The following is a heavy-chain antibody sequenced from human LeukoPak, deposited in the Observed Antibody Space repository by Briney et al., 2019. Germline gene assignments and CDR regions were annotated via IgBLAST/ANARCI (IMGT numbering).Heavy chain of an antibody. CDR1: GYTFTGYY. CDR3: AREGRYCSGGSCYSFAFDI. V-gene: IGHV1-2*06. Sequence: ASVKVSCKASGYTFTGYYMHWVRQAPGQGLEWMGRINPNSGGTNYAQKFQGRVTMTRDTSISTAYMELSRLRSDDTAVYYCAREGRYCSGGSCYSFAFDIWGQGTMVTVSP. D-gene: IGHD2-15*01. CDR2: INPNSGGT. J-gene: IGHJ3*02.